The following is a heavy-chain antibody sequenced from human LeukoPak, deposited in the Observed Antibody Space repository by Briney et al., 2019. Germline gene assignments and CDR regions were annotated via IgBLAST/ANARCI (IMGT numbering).Heavy chain of an antibody. D-gene: IGHD2-21*01. Sequence: PGGSLRLSCAASGFTFDDYAMHWVRQAPGKGLEWVSGISWNSGSIGYADSVKGRFTISRDNAKNSLYLQMNSLRTEDTALYYCAKDYLFRRANDAFDIWGQGTMVTVSS. CDR1: GFTFDDYA. CDR3: AKDYLFRRANDAFDI. CDR2: ISWNSGSI. J-gene: IGHJ3*02. V-gene: IGHV3-9*01.